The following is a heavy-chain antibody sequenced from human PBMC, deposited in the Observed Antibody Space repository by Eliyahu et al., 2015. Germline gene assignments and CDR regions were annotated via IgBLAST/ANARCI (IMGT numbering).Heavy chain of an antibody. V-gene: IGHV3-7*04. Sequence: EVQLVESGGGLVQPGGSLRLSCAASGFXFSXYWMSGVRQAPGKGLEWVANIKQDGSEKYYVDSVKGRFTISRDNAKNSLYLQMNSLRAEDTAVYYCARKRLGAYYYYYYMDVWGKGTTVTVSS. D-gene: IGHD3-16*01. CDR1: GFXFSXYW. J-gene: IGHJ6*03. CDR2: IKQDGSEK. CDR3: ARKRLGAYYYYYYMDV.